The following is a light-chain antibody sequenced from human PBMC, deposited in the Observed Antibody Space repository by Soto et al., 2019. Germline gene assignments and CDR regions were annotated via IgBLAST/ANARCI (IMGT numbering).Light chain of an antibody. CDR2: KVS. CDR1: QSLVYSDGNTY. CDR3: MQLLHPPLT. J-gene: IGKJ4*01. V-gene: IGKV2-30*01. Sequence: DVVMTQSPLSLPVTLGQPASISCRSSQSLVYSDGNTYLNWFQQRPGQSPRRLIYKVSNRDSGVPDRFSGSGSGTDFTLEISSVEAEDVGIYYCMQLLHPPLTFGGGTKVDIK.